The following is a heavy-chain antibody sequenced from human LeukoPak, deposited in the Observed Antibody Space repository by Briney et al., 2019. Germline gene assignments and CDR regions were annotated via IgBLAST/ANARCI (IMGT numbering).Heavy chain of an antibody. Sequence: SETLSLTCTVSGGSTSSSSYYWGWIRQPPGEGLEWIGSIYYSGSTYYNPSLKSRVTISVDTSKNEFSLKLSSVTAADTAVYYCARLYCSSTSCCQNGYVQHWGQGTLVTVSS. CDR1: GGSTSSSSYY. CDR2: IYYSGST. J-gene: IGHJ1*01. D-gene: IGHD2-2*01. V-gene: IGHV4-39*01. CDR3: ARLYCSSTSCCQNGYVQH.